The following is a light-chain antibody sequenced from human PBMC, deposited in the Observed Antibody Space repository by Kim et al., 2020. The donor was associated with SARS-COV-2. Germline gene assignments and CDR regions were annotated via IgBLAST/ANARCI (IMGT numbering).Light chain of an antibody. Sequence: STGEIAAIPCRASQSVSCYLNWYQQQPVQAPRLLIYDASNRATGSPARFSGSWSGTDFTLTISSLAPEDFAVYYCQQRTNWPLTFGGGTKVDIK. V-gene: IGKV3-11*01. CDR1: QSVSCY. CDR2: DAS. CDR3: QQRTNWPLT. J-gene: IGKJ4*01.